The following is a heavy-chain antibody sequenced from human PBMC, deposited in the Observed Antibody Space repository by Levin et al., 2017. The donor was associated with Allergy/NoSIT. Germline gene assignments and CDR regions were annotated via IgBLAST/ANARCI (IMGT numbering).Heavy chain of an antibody. D-gene: IGHD6-6*01. CDR1: GYTFISYD. V-gene: IGHV1-18*01. Sequence: ASVKVSCKASGYTFISYDISWVRQAPGQGLEWMGWIKSYNGNTNYAQKVQGRVTLTTDTSTSTAYMELRSLRSDDTAVYYCARGSGSSSSGLEYWGQGTLLTVPS. CDR2: IKSYNGNT. CDR3: ARGSGSSSSGLEY. J-gene: IGHJ4*02.